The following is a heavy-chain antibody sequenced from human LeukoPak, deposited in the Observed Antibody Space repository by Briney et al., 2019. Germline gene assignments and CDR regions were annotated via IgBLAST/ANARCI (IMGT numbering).Heavy chain of an antibody. Sequence: ASVKVSCKASGYTSTSYGISWVRQAPGQGLEWMGWISAYNGNTNYAQKLQGRVTMTTDTSTSTAYMELRSLRSDDTAVYYCARHDYSNPYRDWFDPWGQGTLVTVSS. CDR2: ISAYNGNT. J-gene: IGHJ5*02. D-gene: IGHD4-11*01. CDR1: GYTSTSYG. V-gene: IGHV1-18*01. CDR3: ARHDYSNPYRDWFDP.